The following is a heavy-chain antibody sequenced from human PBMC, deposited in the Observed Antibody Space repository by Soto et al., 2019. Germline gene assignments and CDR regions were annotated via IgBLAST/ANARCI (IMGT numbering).Heavy chain of an antibody. CDR1: GFTFSSYG. Sequence: ESGGGVVQPGRSLRLSCAASGFTFSSYGMHWVRQAPGKGLEWVAVISYDGSNKYYADSVKGRFTISRDNSKNTLYLQMNSLRAEDTAVYYCAKDQGWIQQHPDSYGMDVWGQGTTVTVSS. V-gene: IGHV3-30*18. CDR3: AKDQGWIQQHPDSYGMDV. CDR2: ISYDGSNK. J-gene: IGHJ6*02. D-gene: IGHD5-18*01.